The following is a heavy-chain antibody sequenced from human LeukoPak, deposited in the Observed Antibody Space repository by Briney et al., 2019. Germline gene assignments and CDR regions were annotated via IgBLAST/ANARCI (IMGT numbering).Heavy chain of an antibody. D-gene: IGHD3-9*01. J-gene: IGHJ4*02. V-gene: IGHV4-39*07. CDR1: GGSISSSSHY. CDR2: INHGGST. Sequence: SETLSLTCTVSGGSISSSSHYWGWIRQPPGKGLEWIGEINHGGSTNYNPSLKRRITMSVDTAKNQFSLKLSSVTAADTAVYYCARDNDMGFEYWGQGTLVTVSS. CDR3: ARDNDMGFEY.